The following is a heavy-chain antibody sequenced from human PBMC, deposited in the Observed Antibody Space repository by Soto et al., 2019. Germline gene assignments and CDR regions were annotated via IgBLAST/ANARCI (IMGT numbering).Heavy chain of an antibody. CDR3: AKGDTTMWGLSGMDV. CDR1: GFTFSSYA. Sequence: PVGSLRLSCAASGFTFSSYAMSWVRHAPGKGLEWVSAISGSGGSTYYADSVKGRFTISRDNSKNTLYLQMNSLRAEDTAVYYCAKGDTTMWGLSGMDVWGQGTTVTVSS. D-gene: IGHD5-18*01. J-gene: IGHJ6*02. V-gene: IGHV3-23*01. CDR2: ISGSGGST.